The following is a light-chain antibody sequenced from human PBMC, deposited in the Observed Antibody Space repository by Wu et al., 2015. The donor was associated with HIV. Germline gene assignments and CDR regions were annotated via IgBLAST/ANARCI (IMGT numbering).Light chain of an antibody. CDR3: QHFYSFPYS. CDR2: AAS. CDR1: QDISNS. Sequence: DIQMTQSPSSLSASVGDRVAITCRASQDISNSLAWYQQRPGKAPKLLVFAASRLESGVPSRFSGSGSGTDYTLTISSLQPEDFATYYCQHFYSFPYSFGQGTKLEIK. J-gene: IGKJ2*03. V-gene: IGKV1-NL1*01.